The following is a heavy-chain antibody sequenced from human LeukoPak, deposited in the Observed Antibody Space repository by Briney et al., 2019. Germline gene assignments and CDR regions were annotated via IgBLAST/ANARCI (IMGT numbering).Heavy chain of an antibody. J-gene: IGHJ4*02. D-gene: IGHD3-22*01. CDR2: IIPIFGTA. V-gene: IGHV1-69*06. CDR3: ARGTPGTMTYAPFGY. CDR1: GGTFSSYA. Sequence: GASVKVSCKASGGTFSSYAISWVRQAPGQGLEWMGGIIPIFGTANYAQKFQGRVTITADKSTSTAYMELSSLRSEDTAVYYCARGTPGTMTYAPFGYWGQGTLVTVSS.